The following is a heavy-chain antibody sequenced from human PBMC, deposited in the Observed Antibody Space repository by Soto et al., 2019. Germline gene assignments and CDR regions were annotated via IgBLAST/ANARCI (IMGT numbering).Heavy chain of an antibody. Sequence: EVQLVESGGGLVKPGGSLTLLCEVSGFTFSSHTMNWVHQSPGKGLEWVSSISRSAKYTYYSDSLKGRFTVSRDNTKNSLYLQMTSLRAEDTAVYYCARALTGTTSGGFDVWGQGTAVTVSS. V-gene: IGHV3-21*01. CDR3: ARALTGTTSGGFDV. CDR2: ISRSAKYT. J-gene: IGHJ6*02. CDR1: GFTFSSHT. D-gene: IGHD1-7*01.